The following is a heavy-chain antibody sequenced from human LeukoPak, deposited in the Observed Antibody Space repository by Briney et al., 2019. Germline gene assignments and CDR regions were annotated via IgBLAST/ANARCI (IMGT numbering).Heavy chain of an antibody. CDR1: GGTFSSYA. J-gene: IGHJ4*02. Sequence: ASVKVSCKASGGTFSSYAISWVRQAPGQGLEWMGGIIPIFGTANYAQKFQGRVTITTDESTSTAYMELSSLRSEDTAVYYCARGPDYSHSSGYFDYWGQGTLVTVSS. D-gene: IGHD3-22*01. V-gene: IGHV1-69*05. CDR3: ARGPDYSHSSGYFDY. CDR2: IIPIFGTA.